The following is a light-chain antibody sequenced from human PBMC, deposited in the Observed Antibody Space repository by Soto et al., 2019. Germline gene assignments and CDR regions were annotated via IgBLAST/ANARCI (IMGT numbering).Light chain of an antibody. CDR3: QQYDNSPFT. Sequence: FVLTQSPGTLSLSPGERATFSCRASQSVRGNYIAWYQQKPGQAPRVLIFEASKRATGTPDRFSGSGSGTDFTLTISRLEPEDFAVFYCQQYDNSPFTFGQGTKLEI. CDR1: QSVRGNY. CDR2: EAS. J-gene: IGKJ2*01. V-gene: IGKV3-20*01.